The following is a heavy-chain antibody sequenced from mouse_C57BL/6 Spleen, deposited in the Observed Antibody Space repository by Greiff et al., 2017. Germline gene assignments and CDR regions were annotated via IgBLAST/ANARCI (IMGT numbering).Heavy chain of an antibody. CDR3: ARRDDYVDY. Sequence: VQLQQSGPELVKPGASVKISCKASGYAFSSSWMNWVKQRPGKGLEWIGRIYPGDGDTNYGGQFKGRATLTADKSSSTAYMQLSSLTSEDSAVYFSARRDDYVDYWGQGTTLTVSS. CDR1: GYAFSSSW. J-gene: IGHJ2*01. CDR2: IYPGDGDT. V-gene: IGHV1-82*01.